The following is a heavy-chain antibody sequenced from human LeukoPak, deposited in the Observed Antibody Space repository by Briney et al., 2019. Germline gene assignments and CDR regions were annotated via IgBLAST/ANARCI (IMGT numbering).Heavy chain of an antibody. CDR1: GFTFDDYA. Sequence: GRSLRLSCAASGFTFDDYAMHWVRQAPGKGLEWVSGISWNSGSIGYADSVKGRFTISRDNAKNSLYLQMNSLRAEDTAVYYCARGREVGAIDYWGQGTLVTVSS. D-gene: IGHD1-26*01. CDR2: ISWNSGSI. J-gene: IGHJ4*02. V-gene: IGHV3-9*01. CDR3: ARGREVGAIDY.